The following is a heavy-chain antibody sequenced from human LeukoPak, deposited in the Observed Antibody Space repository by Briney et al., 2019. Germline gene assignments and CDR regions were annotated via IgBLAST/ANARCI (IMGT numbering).Heavy chain of an antibody. CDR2: IYYSGST. CDR1: GGSISSHY. J-gene: IGHJ3*02. Sequence: PSETLSLTCTVSGGSISSHYWSWTRQPPGKGLEWIGYIYYSGSTNYNPSLKSRVTISVDTSKNQFSLKLTSVTAADTAVYYCARWVVVDRSKDAFDIWGQGTMVTVSS. CDR3: ARWVVVDRSKDAFDI. D-gene: IGHD2-21*01. V-gene: IGHV4-59*11.